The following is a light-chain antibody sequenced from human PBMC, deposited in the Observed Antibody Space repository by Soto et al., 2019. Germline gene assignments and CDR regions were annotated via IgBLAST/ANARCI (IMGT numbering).Light chain of an antibody. CDR2: GAS. CDR3: HQYESLPLT. Sequence: EIVLTQSPGTLSLSPGERATLSCRASQSVSSSYLAWYQQKPGQAPRLLIYGASSRATGIPDRFSGSGSGTDFTLTISRLEPEDFATYYCHQYESLPLTFGQGTRLEIK. J-gene: IGKJ5*01. V-gene: IGKV3-20*01. CDR1: QSVSSSY.